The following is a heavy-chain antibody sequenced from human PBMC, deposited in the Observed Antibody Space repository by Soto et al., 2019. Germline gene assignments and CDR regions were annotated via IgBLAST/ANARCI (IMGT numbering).Heavy chain of an antibody. CDR2: IYPGDSDT. Sequence: GESLKISGKASRYNFTSYWIGWVRQMPGKGLEWMGIIYPGDSDTRYSPSFQGQVTISADKSISTAYLQWSSLKASDTAMYYCARTSAAGKYYYGMDVWGQGTTVTVSS. J-gene: IGHJ6*02. D-gene: IGHD6-13*01. CDR3: ARTSAAGKYYYGMDV. V-gene: IGHV5-51*01. CDR1: RYNFTSYW.